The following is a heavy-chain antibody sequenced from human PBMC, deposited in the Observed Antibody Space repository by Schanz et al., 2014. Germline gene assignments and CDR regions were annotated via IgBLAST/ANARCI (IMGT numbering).Heavy chain of an antibody. CDR1: GFTLSSYW. V-gene: IGHV3-72*01. CDR2: VRNKNNRYTT. Sequence: EVKLVESGGGAVRPGGFLRLSCAASGFTLSSYWMHWVRQVPGKGLEWVGRVRNKNNRYTTEYAASVKGRFTISRDDSKNSLYLQMNSLKTEDTAMYYCARRASCSRIGCPFDSWGQGTLVTVSS. J-gene: IGHJ4*02. D-gene: IGHD2-2*01. CDR3: ARRASCSRIGCPFDS.